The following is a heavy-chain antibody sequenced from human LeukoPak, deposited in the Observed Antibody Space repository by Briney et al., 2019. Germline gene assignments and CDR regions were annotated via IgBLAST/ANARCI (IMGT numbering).Heavy chain of an antibody. J-gene: IGHJ4*02. D-gene: IGHD6-19*01. CDR3: ARDYQVLAVAGDY. Sequence: GASVKVSFKASGYTFTSYGISWVRQAPGQGLEWMGWISAYNGNTNYTQKLQGRVTMTTDTSTNTAYMEMRSPGADANAVLYCARDYQVLAVAGDYWGQGTLVTVSS. V-gene: IGHV1-18*01. CDR2: ISAYNGNT. CDR1: GYTFTSYG.